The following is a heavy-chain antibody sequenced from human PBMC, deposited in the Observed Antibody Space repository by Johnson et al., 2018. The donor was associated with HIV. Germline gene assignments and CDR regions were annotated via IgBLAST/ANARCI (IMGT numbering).Heavy chain of an antibody. CDR3: AKDLRGIAGAIDAFDS. D-gene: IGHD6-19*01. V-gene: IGHV3-23*04. Sequence: VQLVESGGRVVRPGGSLRLSCAASGFTFEDYGMSWVREAPGKGLEWVSSMRVIDGSTYYADSVKGRFTISRDNSKSTVYLQMNSLRVEYTAVYYCAKDLRGIAGAIDAFDSWGQGTMVTVSS. J-gene: IGHJ3*02. CDR2: MRVIDGST. CDR1: GFTFEDYG.